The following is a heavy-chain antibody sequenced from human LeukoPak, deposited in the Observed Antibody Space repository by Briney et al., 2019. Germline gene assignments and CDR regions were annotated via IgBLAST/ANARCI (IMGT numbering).Heavy chain of an antibody. D-gene: IGHD1/OR15-1a*01. Sequence: GGSLRLSCAASRFIFSSYHMHWVRQPPGKGLEWVPSISSSNSFIYYADSMKGRFTISRDNAKNSLFLQMNSLRAEDTAMYYCAKGTKPVMTIPDYWGQGILVTVSS. CDR3: AKGTKPVMTIPDY. CDR2: ISSSNSFI. CDR1: RFIFSSYH. V-gene: IGHV3-21*04. J-gene: IGHJ4*02.